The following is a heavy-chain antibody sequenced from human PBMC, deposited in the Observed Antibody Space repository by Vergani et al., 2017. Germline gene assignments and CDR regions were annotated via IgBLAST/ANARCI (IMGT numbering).Heavy chain of an antibody. CDR1: GAAIKDFY. CDR3: ARDRDLYCRSTTSCHNWFDP. J-gene: IGHJ5*02. V-gene: IGHV4-59*01. CDR2: VYYTGST. D-gene: IGHD2/OR15-2a*01. Sequence: QVQLQESGPGLVKPSETLSLTCTVSGAAIKDFYWSWFLQPPGKGLEWIGYVYYTGSTPYNPSLKIRVTISVDTSNNQFSLRMTSLTAADTAIYYCARDRDLYCRSTTSCHNWFDPWGQGSLVSVSS.